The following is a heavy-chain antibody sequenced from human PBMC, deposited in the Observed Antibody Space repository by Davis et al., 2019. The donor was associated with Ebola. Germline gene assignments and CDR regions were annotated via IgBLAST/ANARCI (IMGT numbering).Heavy chain of an antibody. Sequence: PGGSLRLSCAASGFTFSSYSMNWVRQAPGKGLEWVSYISSSSSTIYYADSVKGRFTISRDNAKNSLYLQMNSLRAEDTAVYYCARGSLAYMSLVQLAPPDYWGQGTLVTVSS. CDR2: ISSSSSTI. CDR3: ARGSLAYMSLVQLAPPDY. D-gene: IGHD6-6*01. CDR1: GFTFSSYS. V-gene: IGHV3-48*04. J-gene: IGHJ4*02.